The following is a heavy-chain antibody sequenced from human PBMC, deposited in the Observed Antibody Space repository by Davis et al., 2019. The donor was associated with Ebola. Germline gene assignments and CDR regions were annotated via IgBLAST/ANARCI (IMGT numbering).Heavy chain of an antibody. D-gene: IGHD6-13*01. J-gene: IGHJ4*02. Sequence: GESLKISCAASGFTFSSYSMSWVRQAPGKGLEWVSVIYSGGSTYYADSVKGRFTISRDNSKNTLYLQMNSLRAEDTAVYYCAKDRIAGYWGQGTLVTVSP. CDR2: IYSGGST. V-gene: IGHV3-66*02. CDR1: GFTFSSYS. CDR3: AKDRIAGY.